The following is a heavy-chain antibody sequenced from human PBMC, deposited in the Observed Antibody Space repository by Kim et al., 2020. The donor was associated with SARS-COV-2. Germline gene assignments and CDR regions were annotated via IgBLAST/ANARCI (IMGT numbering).Heavy chain of an antibody. J-gene: IGHJ4*02. D-gene: IGHD3-22*01. V-gene: IGHV3-49*03. CDR3: TRGYDSSGSPLTPNDY. Sequence: GGSLRLSCTASGFTFGDYAMSWFRQAPGKGLEWVGFIRSKAYGGTTEYAASVKGRFTISRDDSKSIAYLQMNSLKTEDTAVYYCTRGYDSSGSPLTPNDYWGQGTLVTVSS. CDR2: IRSKAYGGTT. CDR1: GFTFGDYA.